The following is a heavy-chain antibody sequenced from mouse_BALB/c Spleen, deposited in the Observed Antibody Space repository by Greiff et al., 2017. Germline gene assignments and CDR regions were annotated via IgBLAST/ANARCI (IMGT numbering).Heavy chain of an antibody. CDR1: GYSITSGYY. CDR3: ASRTGRGAMDY. Sequence: ESGPGLVKPSQSLSLTCSVTGYSITSGYYWNWIRQFPGNKLEWMGYISYDGSNNYNPSLKNRISITHDTSKNQFFLKLNSVTTEDTATYYCASRTGRGAMDYWGQGTSVTVSS. J-gene: IGHJ4*01. V-gene: IGHV3-6*02. CDR2: ISYDGSN. D-gene: IGHD4-1*01.